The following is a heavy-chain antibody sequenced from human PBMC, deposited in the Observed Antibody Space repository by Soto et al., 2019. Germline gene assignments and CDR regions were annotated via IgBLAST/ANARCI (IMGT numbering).Heavy chain of an antibody. CDR1: GFTFGDYA. J-gene: IGHJ5*02. Sequence: QLLESGGGLVQSGGSLRVHCVASGFTFGDYAMSWVRQAPGKGLEWVSSIGGGGTDTYYAASVKGRFTISRDNSKSTLYLQMNNLRVEDTAVYYCAKDAVPYNGEWDWFDTWGQGTLVTVSS. CDR2: IGGGGTDT. CDR3: AKDAVPYNGEWDWFDT. V-gene: IGHV3-23*01. D-gene: IGHD3-10*01.